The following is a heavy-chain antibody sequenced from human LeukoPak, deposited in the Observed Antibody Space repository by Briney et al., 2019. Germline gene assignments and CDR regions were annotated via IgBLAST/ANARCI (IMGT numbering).Heavy chain of an antibody. V-gene: IGHV4-34*01. CDR1: GGSFSGYY. CDR3: ARVYPPRITMVRGGLWNLFDP. D-gene: IGHD3-10*01. Sequence: SETLSLTCAVYGGSFSGYYWSWPRQPPGKGLEWLGEINHRGSTNYNPSLKSRVTISVDTSKNQFSLKLSSVTAADTAVYYCARVYPPRITMVRGGLWNLFDPWGQGTLVTVSS. CDR2: INHRGST. J-gene: IGHJ5*02.